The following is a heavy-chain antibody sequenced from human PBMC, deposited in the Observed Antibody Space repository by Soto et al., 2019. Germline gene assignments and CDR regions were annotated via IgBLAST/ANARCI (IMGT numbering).Heavy chain of an antibody. CDR1: GFTFSSYG. J-gene: IGHJ4*02. CDR2: IWYDGSNK. D-gene: IGHD6-19*01. CDR3: ARDPDFYSSGFIDY. Sequence: GGSLRLSCAASGFTFSSYGMHWVRQAPGKGLEWVAVIWYDGSNKYYADSVKGRFTISRDNSKNTLYLQMNSLRAEDTAVYYCARDPDFYSSGFIDYWGQGTLVTVSS. V-gene: IGHV3-33*01.